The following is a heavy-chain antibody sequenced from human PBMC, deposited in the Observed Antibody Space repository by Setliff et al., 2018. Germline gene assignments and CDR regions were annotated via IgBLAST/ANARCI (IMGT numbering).Heavy chain of an antibody. CDR2: INHSGTT. Sequence: SETLSLTCGVYGGPFNGYYWSWIRQPPGQGLEWIGEINHSGTTNYNPYLKSRVTISVDTSKNQFSLKLSSATAADTAVYYCARDTEDSSGGDAFDIWGQGTMVTVSS. D-gene: IGHD3-22*01. J-gene: IGHJ3*02. CDR3: ARDTEDSSGGDAFDI. CDR1: GGPFNGYY. V-gene: IGHV4-34*01.